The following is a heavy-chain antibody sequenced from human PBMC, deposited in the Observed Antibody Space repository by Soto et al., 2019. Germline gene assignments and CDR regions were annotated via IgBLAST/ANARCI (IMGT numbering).Heavy chain of an antibody. J-gene: IGHJ5*01. CDR1: GDSVNSGNYY. Sequence: SETLSLTCTVSGDSVNSGNYYWSWMRQPPGKGLEWIGHIYYSGNTNYSPSLRSRIIISLDTTNNQFSLSLNSVTAADTAVYYCARVPVDTYMIYWSDPWGQGTLVTVS. V-gene: IGHV4-61*01. CDR2: IYYSGNT. CDR3: ARVPVDTYMIYWSDP. D-gene: IGHD3-16*01.